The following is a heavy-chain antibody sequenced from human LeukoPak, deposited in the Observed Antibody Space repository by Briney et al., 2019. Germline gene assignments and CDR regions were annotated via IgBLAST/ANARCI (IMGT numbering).Heavy chain of an antibody. V-gene: IGHV3-74*01. CDR3: VRGLGDV. CDR2: INDDGKLV. D-gene: IGHD4-11*01. J-gene: IGHJ6*04. Sequence: GGSLRLSCSASGFIFRNYWMHWGRQAPGKGPVWVSRINDDGKLVTYADSVKGRFTISRDSAKDTVFLQMHSLRVEDTGVYYCVRGLGDVWGKGTLVTVSS. CDR1: GFIFRNYW.